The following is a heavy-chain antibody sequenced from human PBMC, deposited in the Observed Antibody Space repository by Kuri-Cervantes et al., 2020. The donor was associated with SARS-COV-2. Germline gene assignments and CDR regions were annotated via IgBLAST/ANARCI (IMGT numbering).Heavy chain of an antibody. V-gene: IGHV4-61*01. D-gene: IGHD3-3*01. J-gene: IGHJ5*02. CDR1: GGSVSSGSYY. CDR2: IYYSGST. CDR3: ARDQRVFGVAPGIWFDP. Sequence: SETLSLTCTVSGGSVSSGSYYWSWIRQPPGKGLEWIGYIYYSGSTNYNPSLKSRVTISVDTSKNQFSLKLSSVTAADTAVYYCARDQRVFGVAPGIWFDPWGQGTLVTVSS.